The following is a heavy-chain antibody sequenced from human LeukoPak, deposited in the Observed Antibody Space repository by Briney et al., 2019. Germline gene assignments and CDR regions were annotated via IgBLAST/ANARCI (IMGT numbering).Heavy chain of an antibody. CDR3: ARYDDIAAAGTY. D-gene: IGHD6-13*01. CDR1: GGSFSGYY. J-gene: IGHJ4*02. V-gene: IGHV4-34*01. Sequence: SETLSLTCAVYGGSFSGYYWSWIRQPPGKGLEWIGEINHSGSTNYNPSLKSRVTISVDTSKNQFSLKLSSVTAADTAVYYCARYDDIAAAGTYWGQGTLVTVSS. CDR2: INHSGST.